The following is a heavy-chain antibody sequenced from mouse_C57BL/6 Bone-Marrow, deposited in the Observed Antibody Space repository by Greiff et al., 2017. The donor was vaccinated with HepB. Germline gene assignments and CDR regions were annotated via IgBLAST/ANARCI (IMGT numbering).Heavy chain of an antibody. V-gene: IGHV6-3*01. CDR1: GFTFSNYW. CDR2: IRLKSDNYAT. J-gene: IGHJ3*01. Sequence: EVKLMESGGGLVQPGGSMKLSCVASGFTFSNYWMNWVRQSPEKGLEWVAQIRLKSDNYATHYAESVKGRFTISRDDSKSSVYLQMNNLRAEDTGIYYCTVGLRRGFAYWGQGTLVTVSA. D-gene: IGHD2-4*01. CDR3: TVGLRRGFAY.